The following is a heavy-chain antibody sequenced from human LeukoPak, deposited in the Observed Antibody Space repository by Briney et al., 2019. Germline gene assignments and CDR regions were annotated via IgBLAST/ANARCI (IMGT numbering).Heavy chain of an antibody. CDR1: GFTFSSYS. CDR2: ISSSSSTI. Sequence: GGSLRLSCAASGFTFSSYSMNWVRQAPGKGLEWVSYISSSSSTIYYADSVKGRFTISRDNAKNSLYLQMNSLRAEDTAVYYCARDRGANLFDYRGQVTLVTVSS. CDR3: ARDRGANLFDY. J-gene: IGHJ4*02. V-gene: IGHV3-48*01. D-gene: IGHD1-26*01.